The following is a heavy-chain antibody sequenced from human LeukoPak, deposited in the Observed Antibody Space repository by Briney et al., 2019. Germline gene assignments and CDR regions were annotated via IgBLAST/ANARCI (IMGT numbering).Heavy chain of an antibody. D-gene: IGHD1-26*01. CDR3: AKEVGAPFDY. Sequence: SETLSLTCTVSGGSISSYYWSWIRQPPGKGLEWIGYIYYSGSTNYNPSLKSRVTISVDTSKNQFSLKLSSVTAADTAVYYCAKEVGAPFDYWGQGTLVTVSS. V-gene: IGHV4-59*01. CDR1: GGSISSYY. CDR2: IYYSGST. J-gene: IGHJ4*02.